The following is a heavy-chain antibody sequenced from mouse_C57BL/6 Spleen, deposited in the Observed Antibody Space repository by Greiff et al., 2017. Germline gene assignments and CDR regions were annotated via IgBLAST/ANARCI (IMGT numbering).Heavy chain of an antibody. CDR2: ISYDGSN. CDR1: GYSITSGYY. J-gene: IGHJ3*01. D-gene: IGHD1-1*01. V-gene: IGHV3-6*01. Sequence: EVKLLESGPGLVKPSQSLSLTCSVTGYSITSGYYWNWIRQFPGNKLEWMGYISYDGSNNYNPSLKNRISITRDTSKNQFFLKLNSVTTEDTATYYCARGTTVVDGWFAYWGQGTLVTVSA. CDR3: ARGTTVVDGWFAY.